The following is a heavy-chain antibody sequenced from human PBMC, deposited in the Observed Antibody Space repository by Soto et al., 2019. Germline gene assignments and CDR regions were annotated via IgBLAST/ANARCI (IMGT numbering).Heavy chain of an antibody. Sequence: LSLTCTVSGGSISSGDYYWSWIRQPPGKGLEWIGYIYYSGSTYYNPSLKNRITISVDTPKNQLSLKLSSVTAADTAVYYCARAFDDSSGYYGGLGYWGQGTLVTVSS. V-gene: IGHV4-30-4*01. D-gene: IGHD3-22*01. CDR2: IYYSGST. CDR1: GGSISSGDYY. J-gene: IGHJ4*02. CDR3: ARAFDDSSGYYGGLGY.